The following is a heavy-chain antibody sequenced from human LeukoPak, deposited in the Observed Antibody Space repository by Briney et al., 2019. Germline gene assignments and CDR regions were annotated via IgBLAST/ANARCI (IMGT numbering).Heavy chain of an antibody. J-gene: IGHJ6*03. CDR1: GFTFSSYA. CDR2: ISYDGSNK. CDR3: AREGYDYVWGSYRYYYYYYMDV. V-gene: IGHV3-30*04. D-gene: IGHD3-16*02. Sequence: GGSLGLSCAASGFTFSSYAMHWVRQAPGKGLEWVAVISYDGSNKYYADSVKGRFTISRDNSKNTLYLQMNSLRAEDTAVYYCAREGYDYVWGSYRYYYYYYMDVWGKGTTVTVSS.